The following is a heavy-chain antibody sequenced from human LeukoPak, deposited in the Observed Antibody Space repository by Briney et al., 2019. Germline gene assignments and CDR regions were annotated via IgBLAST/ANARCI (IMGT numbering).Heavy chain of an antibody. Sequence: ASVKVSCKASGYTFTSYDINWVRQATGQGLEWMGWMNPNSGNTGYAQKFQGRVTMTRNTSISTAYMELSSLRSEDTAVYYCARTKVGATYLTGYYYYGMDVWGQGTTVTVSS. CDR2: MNPNSGNT. J-gene: IGHJ6*02. CDR3: ARTKVGATYLTGYYYYGMDV. D-gene: IGHD1-26*01. V-gene: IGHV1-8*01. CDR1: GYTFTSYD.